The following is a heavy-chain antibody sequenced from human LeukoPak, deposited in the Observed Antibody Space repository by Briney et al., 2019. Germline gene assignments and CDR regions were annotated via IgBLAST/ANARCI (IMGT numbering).Heavy chain of an antibody. CDR3: AKQLDSGNYYPTGDDY. J-gene: IGHJ4*02. Sequence: GGSLRLSCAASGFTLSSYATSWVRQAPGKGLEWVSAISGSGADTYYADSVKGRFTISGDASKNTLYLQMNSLRDEDTAVYYCAKQLDSGNYYPTGDDYWGQGTLVTVSS. V-gene: IGHV3-23*01. D-gene: IGHD3-10*01. CDR2: ISGSGADT. CDR1: GFTLSSYA.